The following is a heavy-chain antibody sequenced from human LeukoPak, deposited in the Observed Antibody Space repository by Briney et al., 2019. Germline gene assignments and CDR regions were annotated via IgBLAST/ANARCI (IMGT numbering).Heavy chain of an antibody. V-gene: IGHV3-48*03. Sequence: GGSLRLSCAASGFTLSSYEMNWVRQAPGKGLEGVSYISSSGSTIYYADSVKGRFTISRDNAKNSLYLQMNSLRAEDTAVYYCARDRVRIQLWPTFDYWGQGTLVTVSS. D-gene: IGHD5-18*01. CDR1: GFTLSSYE. CDR2: ISSSGSTI. J-gene: IGHJ4*02. CDR3: ARDRVRIQLWPTFDY.